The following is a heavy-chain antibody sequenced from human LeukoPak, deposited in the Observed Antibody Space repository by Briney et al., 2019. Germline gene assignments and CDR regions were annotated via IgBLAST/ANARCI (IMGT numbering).Heavy chain of an antibody. CDR1: GYTFTSYV. CDR3: ARGLGSAYYYYYYYLDV. CDR2: MDPNSGNT. J-gene: IGHJ6*03. V-gene: IGHV1-8*01. Sequence: ASVKVSRKASGYTFTSYVINWVRQATGQGLEWMGWMDPNSGNTGYAQKFQGRVTMSRNTSISTAYMELSSLSPDDTAVSYCARGLGSAYYYYYYYLDVWGKGTTVTVSS. D-gene: IGHD3-10*01.